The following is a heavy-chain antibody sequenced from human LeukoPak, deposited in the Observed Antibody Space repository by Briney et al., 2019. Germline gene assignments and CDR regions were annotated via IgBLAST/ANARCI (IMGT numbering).Heavy chain of an antibody. Sequence: GGSLRLSCAASGFTFRSYAMSWVRQAPGKGLEWVSAITDTGGSTWYADSVTGRFTISRDNSKNTLYLQMNGLRAEDTALYYCAKGSLAARPYYFDCRGQGTLVSVSS. V-gene: IGHV3-23*01. CDR2: ITDTGGST. CDR1: GFTFRSYA. CDR3: AKGSLAARPYYFDC. J-gene: IGHJ4*02. D-gene: IGHD6-6*01.